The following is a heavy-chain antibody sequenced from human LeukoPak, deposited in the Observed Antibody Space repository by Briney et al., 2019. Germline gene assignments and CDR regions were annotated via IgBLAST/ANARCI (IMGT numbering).Heavy chain of an antibody. Sequence: ASVKVSCKASGYTFTGYYMHWMRQAPGQGLEWMGWINPNSGGTNYAQKFQGRVTMTRDTSISTAYMELSRLRSDDTAVYYCARVRATVTPDFDYWGQGTLVTVSS. CDR1: GYTFTGYY. CDR3: ARVRATVTPDFDY. J-gene: IGHJ4*02. V-gene: IGHV1-2*02. CDR2: INPNSGGT. D-gene: IGHD4-11*01.